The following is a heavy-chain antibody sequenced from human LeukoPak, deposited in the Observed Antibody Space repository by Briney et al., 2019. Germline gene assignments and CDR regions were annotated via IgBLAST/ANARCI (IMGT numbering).Heavy chain of an antibody. Sequence: SETLSLTCAVYGGSFSGYYWTWIRQPPGKGLKWIGEINHSGSTNYNPSLKSRVTMSVDTSMNQFSLRLNSVTAADTAVYYCARAYGSGSYHSNWFESWGQGTLVIVSS. V-gene: IGHV4-34*01. CDR2: INHSGST. CDR3: ARAYGSGSYHSNWFES. J-gene: IGHJ5*01. CDR1: GGSFSGYY. D-gene: IGHD3-10*01.